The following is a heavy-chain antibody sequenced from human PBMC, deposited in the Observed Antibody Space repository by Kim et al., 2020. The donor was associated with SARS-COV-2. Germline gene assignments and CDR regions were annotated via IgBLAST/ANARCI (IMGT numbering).Heavy chain of an antibody. CDR3: ARSIAARPNSNFDY. CDR2: IYYSGST. V-gene: IGHV4-39*01. J-gene: IGHJ4*02. D-gene: IGHD6-6*01. CDR1: GGSISSSSYY. Sequence: SETLSLTCTVSGGSISSSSYYWGWIRQPPGKGLEWIGSIYYSGSTYYNPSLKSRVTISVDTSKNQFSLKLSSVTAADTAVYYCARSIAARPNSNFDYWGQGTLVTVSS.